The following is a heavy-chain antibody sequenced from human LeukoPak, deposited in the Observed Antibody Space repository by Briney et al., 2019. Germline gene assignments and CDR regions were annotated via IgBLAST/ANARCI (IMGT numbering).Heavy chain of an antibody. CDR1: GFTFSSYG. Sequence: GGSLRLSCAASGFTFSSYGMSWVRQAPGKGLEWVSDISGSGGTTYYADSVKGRFTISRDNAKNSLYLQVNSLRAEDTAVYYCARGFAPHDYWGQGTLVTVSP. CDR3: ARGFAPHDY. V-gene: IGHV3-23*01. J-gene: IGHJ4*02. CDR2: ISGSGGTT.